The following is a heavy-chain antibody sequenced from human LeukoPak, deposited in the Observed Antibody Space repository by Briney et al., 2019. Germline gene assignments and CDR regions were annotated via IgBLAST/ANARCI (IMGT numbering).Heavy chain of an antibody. J-gene: IGHJ4*02. CDR3: ARKGSGTYSPFDY. V-gene: IGHV4-59*01. CDR1: GGSISSYY. D-gene: IGHD1-26*01. CDR2: LYYSGSA. Sequence: SSETLSLTCTVSGGSISSYYWSWMRQPPGKGLEWIGYLYYSGSAKSNPSLKSRVTISVDTSENHFSLKLSSVTAADTAVYYCARKGSGTYSPFDYWGPGTLVTVSS.